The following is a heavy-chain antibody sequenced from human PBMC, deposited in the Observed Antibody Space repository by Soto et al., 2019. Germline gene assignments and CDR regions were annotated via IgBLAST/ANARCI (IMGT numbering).Heavy chain of an antibody. CDR2: INPNSGGT. Sequence: ASVKVSCKASGYTFTGYYMHWVRQAPGQGLEWMGWINPNSGGTNYAQKFQGWVTVTRDTSISTAYMELSRLRSDDTAVYYCARGQKGWVLRFLEWLPPPDYWGQGTLVTVS. J-gene: IGHJ4*02. D-gene: IGHD3-3*01. V-gene: IGHV1-2*04. CDR3: ARGQKGWVLRFLEWLPPPDY. CDR1: GYTFTGYY.